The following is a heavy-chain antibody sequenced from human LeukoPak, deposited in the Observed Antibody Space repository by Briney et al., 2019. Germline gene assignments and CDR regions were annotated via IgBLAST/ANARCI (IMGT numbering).Heavy chain of an antibody. CDR2: ISVYNGNT. Sequence: GASVKVSCKASGYTFTSYGISWVRQAPGQGLEWMGWISVYNGNTNYAQKLQGRVSMTTDTSTSTAYMELRHLRSDDTAVYYCARAKSGSYAYYYYYMDVWGKGTTVTVSS. CDR1: GYTFTSYG. J-gene: IGHJ6*03. V-gene: IGHV1-18*01. D-gene: IGHD1-26*01. CDR3: ARAKSGSYAYYYYYMDV.